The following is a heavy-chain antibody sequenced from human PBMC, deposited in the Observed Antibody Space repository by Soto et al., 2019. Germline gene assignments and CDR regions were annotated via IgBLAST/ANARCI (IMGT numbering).Heavy chain of an antibody. Sequence: PPETLSLTCTVSGDSVSSGGYYWSWIRQPPGKGLEWIGYIYSSGSANYNPSLKSRVTISRDTSKNQISLKVASVTAADTAGYYCARGFSSVSMDAWGQGTTVTVSS. CDR3: ARGFSSVSMDA. D-gene: IGHD6-19*01. CDR1: GDSVSSGGYY. CDR2: IYSSGSA. V-gene: IGHV4-61*08. J-gene: IGHJ6*02.